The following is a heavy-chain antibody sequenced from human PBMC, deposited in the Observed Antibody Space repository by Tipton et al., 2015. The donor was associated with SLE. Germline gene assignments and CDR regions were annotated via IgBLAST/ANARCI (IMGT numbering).Heavy chain of an antibody. J-gene: IGHJ2*01. D-gene: IGHD4-23*01. V-gene: IGHV3-9*01. CDR2: ISWNSGSR. CDR1: GFTFDDYA. Sequence: SLRLSCAASGFTFDDYAMHWVRQAPGKGLEWVSSISWNSGSRGYADSVKGRFTIYRDNAKNSLYLQMNSLRAEDTALYYCAKEVYGGNLYYYFDLWGRGTLVTVSS. CDR3: AKEVYGGNLYYYFDL.